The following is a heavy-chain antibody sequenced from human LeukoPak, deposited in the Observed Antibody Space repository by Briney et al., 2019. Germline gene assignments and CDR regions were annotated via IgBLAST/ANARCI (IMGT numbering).Heavy chain of an antibody. V-gene: IGHV6-1*01. CDR3: ARVYYDILTGYYNVTDC. Sequence: SQTLSLTCAISGDSVSSNSAAWIWIRQSPSRGLEWLGRTYYRSKWYKAYAESVKSRITINPVTSKNQFSLQLNSVTPEDTAMYYCARVYYDILTGYYNVTDCWGQGTLVTVSS. D-gene: IGHD3-9*01. J-gene: IGHJ4*02. CDR1: GDSVSSNSAA. CDR2: TYYRSKWYK.